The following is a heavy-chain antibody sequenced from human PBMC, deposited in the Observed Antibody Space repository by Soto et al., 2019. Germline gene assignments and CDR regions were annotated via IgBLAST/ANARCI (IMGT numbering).Heavy chain of an antibody. J-gene: IGHJ3*01. CDR3: AKTGYCGSARCYIAFDV. D-gene: IGHD2-2*02. CDR1: GFTFSSYG. CDR2: IWYDGSNK. Sequence: GGSLRLSCAASGFTFSSYGMHWVRQAPGKGLEWVAVIWYDGSNKYYADSVKGRFTISRDNSKNTLYLQMNSLRAEDTAVYFCAKTGYCGSARCYIAFDVWGQGTVVTVSS. V-gene: IGHV3-33*06.